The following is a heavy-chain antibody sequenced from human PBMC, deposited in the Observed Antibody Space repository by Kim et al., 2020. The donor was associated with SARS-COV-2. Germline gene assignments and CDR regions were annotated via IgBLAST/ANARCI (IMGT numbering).Heavy chain of an antibody. D-gene: IGHD5-12*01. V-gene: IGHV3-23*01. Sequence: GGSLRLSCAASGFTFSSYAMSWVRQAPGKGLEWVSAISGSGGSTYYADSVKGRFTISRDNSKNTLYLQMNSLRAEDTAVYYCAKGLFGEWLRLRDAFDIWGQGTMVTVSS. J-gene: IGHJ3*02. CDR3: AKGLFGEWLRLRDAFDI. CDR1: GFTFSSYA. CDR2: ISGSGGST.